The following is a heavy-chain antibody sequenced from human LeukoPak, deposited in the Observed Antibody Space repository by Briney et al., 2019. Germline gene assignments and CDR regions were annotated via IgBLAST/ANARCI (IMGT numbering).Heavy chain of an antibody. V-gene: IGHV4-59*11. CDR3: ARGPYAFDI. CDR2: IYYSGST. CDR1: GGSISSHY. J-gene: IGHJ3*02. Sequence: PSETLSLTCTVSGGSISSHYWSWIRQPPGKGLEWIGYIYYSGSTNYNPSLKSRVTISVDTSKNQFSLKLSSVTAADTAVYYCARGPYAFDIWGQGTMVTVSS.